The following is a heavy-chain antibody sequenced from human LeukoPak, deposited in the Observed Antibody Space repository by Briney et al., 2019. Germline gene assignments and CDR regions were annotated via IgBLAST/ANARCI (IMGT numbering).Heavy chain of an antibody. CDR2: INPNSGGT. CDR1: GYTFTGYY. V-gene: IGHV1-2*02. D-gene: IGHD3-16*01. Sequence: ASVKVSCKASGYTFTGYYMHWVRQAPGQGLEWMGWINPNSGGTNYAQKFQGRVTMTRDTSISTAYMELSRLRSDDTAVYYCARGVRKGPRGTLEAFDVWGQGTMVTVSS. J-gene: IGHJ3*01. CDR3: ARGVRKGPRGTLEAFDV.